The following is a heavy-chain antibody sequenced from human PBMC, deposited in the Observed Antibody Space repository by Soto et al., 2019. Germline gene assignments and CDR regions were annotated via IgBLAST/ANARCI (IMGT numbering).Heavy chain of an antibody. J-gene: IGHJ4*02. Sequence: QVQLVESGGGVVKPGRSLRLSCAASGFTFNKHGMHWVRQAPGKGLEWVAVVSYDGSSQYYADSVKGRFTISRDNSKNMVYLQMTTLRREDAAVYYRAKAHGYSSGWRADSWGQGTRVTVSA. V-gene: IGHV3-30*18. CDR3: AKAHGYSSGWRADS. CDR2: VSYDGSSQ. D-gene: IGHD6-19*01. CDR1: GFTFNKHG.